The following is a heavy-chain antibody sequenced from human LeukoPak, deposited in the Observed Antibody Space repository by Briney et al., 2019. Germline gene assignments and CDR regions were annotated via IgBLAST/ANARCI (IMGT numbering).Heavy chain of an antibody. D-gene: IGHD3-10*01. CDR3: ARDGPYGSGKGAGYMDV. V-gene: IGHV3-48*03. CDR2: ISSSGSTI. CDR1: GFTFSSYE. Sequence: GGSLRLSCAASGFTFSSYEMNWVRQAPGKGLEWVSYISSSGSTIYYADSVKGRFTISRDNAKNSLYLQMNSLRAEDTAVYYCARDGPYGSGKGAGYMDVWGKGTTVTVSS. J-gene: IGHJ6*03.